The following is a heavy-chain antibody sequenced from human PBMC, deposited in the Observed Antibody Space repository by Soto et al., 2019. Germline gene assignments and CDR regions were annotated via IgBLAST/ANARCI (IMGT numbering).Heavy chain of an antibody. V-gene: IGHV3-30-3*01. J-gene: IGHJ4*02. CDR3: ARERRGGNSGYYLDY. CDR2: ISSDGNNK. D-gene: IGHD2-21*02. Sequence: QVQLVESGGGVVQPGRSLRLSCAASGFTFSNYAMHWVRQAPGKGLEWVTVISSDGNNKYYADSVKGRFTISRDNSKNTLYLQVINLRAEDSAVYYCARERRGGNSGYYLDYWGQGTLVTVSS. CDR1: GFTFSNYA.